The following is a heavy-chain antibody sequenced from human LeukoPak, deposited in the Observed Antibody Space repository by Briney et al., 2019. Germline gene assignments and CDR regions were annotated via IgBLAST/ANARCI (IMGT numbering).Heavy chain of an antibody. Sequence: PSETLSLTCAVYGGSFSGYYWSWIRQTPGKGLEWIGDINHSGSAKYNPSLKNRLSISLDASRNQVSLDLTSVTAADTAVYYCARGATDTSRYYWGFYHFDSWGQGTLVTVSS. CDR1: GGSFSGYY. CDR2: INHSGSA. D-gene: IGHD3-22*01. J-gene: IGHJ4*02. CDR3: ARGATDTSRYYWGFYHFDS. V-gene: IGHV4-34*01.